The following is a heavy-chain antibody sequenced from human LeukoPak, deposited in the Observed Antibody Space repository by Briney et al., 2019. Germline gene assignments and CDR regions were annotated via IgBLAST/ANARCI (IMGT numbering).Heavy chain of an antibody. D-gene: IGHD3-3*01. CDR3: AREVGGEGGRPTDY. V-gene: IGHV4-30-2*01. CDR2: IYHSGST. CDR1: GGSISSGGYY. J-gene: IGHJ4*02. Sequence: SETLSLTCTVSGGSISSGGYYWSWIRQPPGKGLEWIGYIYHSGSTYYNPSLKSRVTISVDRSKNQFSLKLSSVTAADTAVYYCAREVGGEGGRPTDYWGQGTLVTVSS.